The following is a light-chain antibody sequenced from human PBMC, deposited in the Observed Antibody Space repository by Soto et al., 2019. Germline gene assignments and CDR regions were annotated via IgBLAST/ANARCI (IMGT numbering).Light chain of an antibody. CDR1: QSISSW. CDR3: QQYNSYSPLT. CDR2: DAS. J-gene: IGKJ4*01. V-gene: IGKV1-5*01. Sequence: DIQMTQSPSTLSATAGDRVTIPCRSSQSISSWLAWYQHKPGKAPKLLIYDASNLDSGVPSRFSGSGSGTDFTLTISSLQPDDFATYYCQQYNSYSPLTFGGGTKVDIK.